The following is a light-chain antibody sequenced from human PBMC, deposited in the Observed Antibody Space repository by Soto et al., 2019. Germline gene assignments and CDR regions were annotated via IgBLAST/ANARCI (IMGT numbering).Light chain of an antibody. V-gene: IGLV2-14*01. Sequence: QSALTQPASVSGSPGQSITISCTGTSSDVGGYNYVSWYQQHPGKAPKLMIYDVSNRPSGVSNRFSGSKSGNTASLTISGLQAVDEADYYCSSYTSSSTHYVFGTGTKLTVL. CDR2: DVS. CDR1: SSDVGGYNY. CDR3: SSYTSSSTHYV. J-gene: IGLJ1*01.